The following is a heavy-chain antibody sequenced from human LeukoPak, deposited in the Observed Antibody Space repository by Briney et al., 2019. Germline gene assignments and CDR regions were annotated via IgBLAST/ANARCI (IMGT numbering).Heavy chain of an antibody. Sequence: GESLMISCRGLGFSFSNYWIGWVRQMPGKGLEWMGIIYPGGSETRYGPSFQGQVSISADKSSNSADLHWSSLKASDSAMYFCARGHYDVLTGYSDAFDLWGQGTMVTVSS. D-gene: IGHD3-9*01. J-gene: IGHJ3*01. V-gene: IGHV5-51*01. CDR1: GFSFSNYW. CDR2: IYPGGSET. CDR3: ARGHYDVLTGYSDAFDL.